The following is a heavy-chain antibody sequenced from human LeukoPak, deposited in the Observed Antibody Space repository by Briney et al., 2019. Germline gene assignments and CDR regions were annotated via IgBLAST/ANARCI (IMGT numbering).Heavy chain of an antibody. V-gene: IGHV4-30-2*01. CDR2: IYHSGST. J-gene: IGHJ4*02. CDR1: GVSISSGGYA. CDR3: ASQKSSFDY. Sequence: SETLSLTCAVSGVSISSGGYAWGWIRQPPGKGLEWIGYIYHSGSTYYNPSLKSRVTISVDRSKNQFSLKLSSVTAADTAVYYCASQKSSFDYWGQGTLVTVSS.